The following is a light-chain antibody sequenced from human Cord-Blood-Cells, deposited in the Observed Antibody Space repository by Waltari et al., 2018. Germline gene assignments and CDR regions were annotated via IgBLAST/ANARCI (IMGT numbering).Light chain of an antibody. J-gene: IGKJ2*01. Sequence: EVVLTQSPGTLSLSPGERATLGCRASQRVSSNYLAWYQQKPGQAPRLRIYGASSRATGIPARFSGSGSGTDFTLTISRLEPEDVAVYYCQQYGSSPYTFGQGTKLEIK. CDR2: GAS. CDR3: QQYGSSPYT. CDR1: QRVSSNY. V-gene: IGKV3-20*01.